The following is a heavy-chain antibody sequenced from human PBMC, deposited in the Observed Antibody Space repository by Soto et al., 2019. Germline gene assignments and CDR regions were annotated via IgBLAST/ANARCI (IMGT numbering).Heavy chain of an antibody. V-gene: IGHV4-31*03. CDR1: GGSISSGGYY. CDR2: IFDSGTT. D-gene: IGHD6-19*01. J-gene: IGHJ4*02. Sequence: PSETLSLTCTVSGGSISSGGYYWNWIRQHPGKGLECVGYIFDSGTTYYNPPLKSRVTISVDPSKSQFSLRLTSVTATDTAVYYGASQASGWYADDWGQGTLVTVSS. CDR3: ASQASGWYADD.